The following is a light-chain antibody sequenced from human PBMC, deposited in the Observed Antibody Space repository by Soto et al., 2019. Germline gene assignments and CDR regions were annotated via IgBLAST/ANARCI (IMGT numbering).Light chain of an antibody. CDR3: QQYNTWPKT. CDR2: GVS. Sequence: IVMTQSPATLSVSPGERATLSCRTSQSVSSNLAWYQQKPGQAPRLLISGVSTRATGIPARFSGSGSGTEFTLTISSLQSEDFAVYYCQQYNTWPKTFGQGTKVEIK. V-gene: IGKV3-15*01. CDR1: QSVSSN. J-gene: IGKJ1*01.